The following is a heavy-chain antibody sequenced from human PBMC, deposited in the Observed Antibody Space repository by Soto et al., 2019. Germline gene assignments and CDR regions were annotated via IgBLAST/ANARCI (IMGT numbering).Heavy chain of an antibody. CDR1: GVSITPYF. CDR3: ARHFDVDPSLDHYYFDL. J-gene: IGHJ2*01. D-gene: IGHD3-9*01. CDR2: IYASGRT. V-gene: IGHV4-4*07. Sequence: QVQLQESRPGLVKPSETLSLTCTVSGVSITPYFWSWIRQPAGEAPEWLGHIYASGRTTYNPSLKSRVTMFVSQSQVSLRLTSVTAADTAVYYCARHFDVDPSLDHYYFDLWGRGALVTVSS.